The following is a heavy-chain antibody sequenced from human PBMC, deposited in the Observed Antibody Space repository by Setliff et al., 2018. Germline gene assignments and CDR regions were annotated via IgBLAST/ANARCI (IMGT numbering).Heavy chain of an antibody. V-gene: IGHV4-59*01. CDR3: YGMDV. CDR1: GGSIRNYY. J-gene: IGHJ6*02. CDR2: VYYTGTT. Sequence: PSETLSLTCTVSGGSIRNYYWGWIRQPPGKGLEWIGYVYYTGTTNYDPSLKSRVTISVDPSKNQVSLKLSSATAADTAVYYNYGMDVWGQGTTVTVSS.